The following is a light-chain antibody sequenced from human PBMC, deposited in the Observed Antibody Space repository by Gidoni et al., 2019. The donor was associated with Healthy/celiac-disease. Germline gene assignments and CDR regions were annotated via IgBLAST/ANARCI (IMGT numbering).Light chain of an antibody. Sequence: AIQMTQSPSSLSASVGDRVTITCRASQGIRNDLGWYQQKPGKAPKLLLYAASSLQSGVPSRFSGSGSGTDFPLTTSSLQPEDFATYYCLQDYNYPRTFXQXTKVEIK. J-gene: IGKJ1*01. V-gene: IGKV1-6*01. CDR3: LQDYNYPRT. CDR1: QGIRND. CDR2: AAS.